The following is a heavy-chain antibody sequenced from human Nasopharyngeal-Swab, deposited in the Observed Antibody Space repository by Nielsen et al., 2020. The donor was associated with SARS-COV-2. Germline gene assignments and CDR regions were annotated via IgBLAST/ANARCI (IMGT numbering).Heavy chain of an antibody. V-gene: IGHV4-39*07. CDR3: VGSSWYGDYYYYYGMDV. D-gene: IGHD6-13*01. CDR2: IYYSGST. Sequence: SDTLSLTCTVSGGSISSSSCYWGWIRQPPGKGLEWIGSIYYSGSTYYNPSLKSRVTISVDTSKNQFSLKLSSVTAADTAVYYCVGSSWYGDYYYYYGMDVWGQGTTVTVSS. J-gene: IGHJ6*02. CDR1: GGSISSSSCY.